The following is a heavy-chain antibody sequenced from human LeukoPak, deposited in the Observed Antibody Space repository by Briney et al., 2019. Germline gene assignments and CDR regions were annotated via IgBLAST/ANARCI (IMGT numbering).Heavy chain of an antibody. Sequence: GGSLRLSCAASGFTFSSYSMNWVRQAPGKGLEWVSYIGSSSSTIYYADSVKGRFTISRDNAKNSLYLQMNSLRAEDTAVYYCARESATAMVGGDYYYYMDVWGKGTTVTVSS. D-gene: IGHD5-18*01. CDR2: IGSSSSTI. CDR1: GFTFSSYS. V-gene: IGHV3-48*01. CDR3: ARESATAMVGGDYYYYMDV. J-gene: IGHJ6*03.